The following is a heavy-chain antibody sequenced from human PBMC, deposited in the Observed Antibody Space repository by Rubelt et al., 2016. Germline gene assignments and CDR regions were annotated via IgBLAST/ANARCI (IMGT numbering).Heavy chain of an antibody. CDR2: ISYDGRNK. V-gene: IGHV3-30*04. J-gene: IGHJ3*02. D-gene: IGHD1-26*01. CDR3: ARPNSGNYYTGAFDI. Sequence: GFTFSSYAMHWVRQAPGKGLEWVALISYDGRNKYYTDSLKGRFTISRDNSKNSLYLQMNSLRAEDTAVYYCARPNSGNYYTGAFDIWGQGTTVTVAS. CDR1: GFTFSSYA.